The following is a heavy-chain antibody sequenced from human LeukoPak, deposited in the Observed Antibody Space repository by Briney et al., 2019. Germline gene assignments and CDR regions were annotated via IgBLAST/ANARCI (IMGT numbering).Heavy chain of an antibody. CDR1: GGSIDSNS. CDR3: AGRSSSWKNWFDP. Sequence: SETLSLTCTVSGGSIDSNSWTWIRQPPGKGLEWIGYIYYSGTTNYNPSLKSRVTMSVDMSKNQFSLKLSSVTAADTAVYYCAGRSSSWKNWFDPWGQGTLVTVSS. J-gene: IGHJ5*02. CDR2: IYYSGTT. D-gene: IGHD6-13*01. V-gene: IGHV4-59*01.